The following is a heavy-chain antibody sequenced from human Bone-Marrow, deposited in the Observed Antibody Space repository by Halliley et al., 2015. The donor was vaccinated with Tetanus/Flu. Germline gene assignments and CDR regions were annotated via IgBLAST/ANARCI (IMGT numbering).Heavy chain of an antibody. V-gene: IGHV3-53*01. CDR2: VFGGGVT. J-gene: IGHJ4*02. D-gene: IGHD3-22*01. Sequence: WVSGVFGGGVTSYGDSVEVRFTISRDNSKNTLFLQMNSLGGEDTAVYYCGRDWVDGDSGYRYWGQGTLVTVSS. CDR3: GRDWVDGDSGYRY.